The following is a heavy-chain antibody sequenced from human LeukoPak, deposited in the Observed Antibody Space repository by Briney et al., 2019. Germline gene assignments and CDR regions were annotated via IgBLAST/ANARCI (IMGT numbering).Heavy chain of an antibody. J-gene: IGHJ4*02. V-gene: IGHV3-74*01. CDR2: INSDGSST. D-gene: IGHD3-3*01. Sequence: GGSLRLSCAASGFTFSTYWMHWVRQAPGKGLVWVSRINSDGSSTTYADSIKGRFSISRDNAKNSLYLQMDSLRAEDTAVYYCASIWSGSLDYWGQGTLVTVSS. CDR1: GFTFSTYW. CDR3: ASIWSGSLDY.